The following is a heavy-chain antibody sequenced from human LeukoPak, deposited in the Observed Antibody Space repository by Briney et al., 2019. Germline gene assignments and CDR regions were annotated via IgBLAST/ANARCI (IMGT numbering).Heavy chain of an antibody. CDR3: ALAPNSNWFDF. J-gene: IGHJ5*01. CDR2: IHYSGSS. V-gene: IGHV4-59*08. CDR1: GDSVSGFY. Sequence: KPSETLSLTCGVSGDSVSGFYWNWIRQPPGKKLEWIGNIHYSGSSNYNPSLKSRVTMSIDTSRNQFFLKLSSVTAADTAVYYCALAPNSNWFDFWGQGVLVTVSS. D-gene: IGHD2-8*01.